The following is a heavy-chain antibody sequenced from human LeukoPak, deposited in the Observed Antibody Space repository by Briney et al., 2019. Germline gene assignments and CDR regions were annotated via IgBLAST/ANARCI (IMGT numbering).Heavy chain of an antibody. V-gene: IGHV3-53*01. D-gene: IGHD2-8*02. J-gene: IGHJ4*02. CDR1: GVIDSSKY. CDR2: IYGGGTT. Sequence: GGSLRLSCAAPGVIDSSKYMIWVRQAPGKGLEWVSVIYGGGTTNYPDSVKGRFTISRDNSKHTLYLQMNSLRAEDTAVYYCATSMTSPGAFDYWGQGTLVTVSS. CDR3: ATSMTSPGAFDY.